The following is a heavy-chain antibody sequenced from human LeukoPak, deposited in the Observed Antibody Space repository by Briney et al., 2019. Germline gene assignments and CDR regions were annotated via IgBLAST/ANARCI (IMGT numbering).Heavy chain of an antibody. V-gene: IGHV4-39*01. D-gene: IGHD6-6*01. J-gene: IGHJ4*02. CDR3: ARRQLVHFDS. CDR1: CGSISSSTYY. CDR2: IYYSGST. Sequence: KPSETLSLTCNVSCGSISSSTYYWAWIRQPPGKGLEWIGSIYYSGSTYYNPSLKSRVTISVDTSKNQFSLKLSSVTAADTAVYYCARRQLVHFDSWGQGTLVSVSS.